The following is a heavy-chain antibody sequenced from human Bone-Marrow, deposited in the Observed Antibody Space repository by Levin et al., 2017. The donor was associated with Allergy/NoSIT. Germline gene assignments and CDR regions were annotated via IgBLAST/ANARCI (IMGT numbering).Heavy chain of an antibody. Sequence: LSLTCAASGFIFSSYAIQWVREAPGKGLEWVAAISYDGSNKYYADSVKGRFTISRDNSKNTLHLQMNSLRAEDTAVYYCAKDEMGASNYFHYWGQGTLVTVSS. CDR3: AKDEMGASNYFHY. CDR2: ISYDGSNK. J-gene: IGHJ1*01. CDR1: GFIFSSYA. D-gene: IGHD1-26*01. V-gene: IGHV3-30*18.